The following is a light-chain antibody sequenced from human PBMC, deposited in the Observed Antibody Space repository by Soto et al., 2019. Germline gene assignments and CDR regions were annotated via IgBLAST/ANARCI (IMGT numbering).Light chain of an antibody. CDR2: EVT. J-gene: IGLJ1*01. CDR1: SSDVGGYNY. V-gene: IGLV2-8*01. CDR3: CSHAGDNTYV. Sequence: QSALTQAPCASGSPGQSVTISCTGTSSDVGGYNYVSWYQQHPGKAPKLMIYEVTKRPSGVPDRFSGSKSGNTASLTVSGLQAEDEADYFCCSHAGDNTYVFGTGTKVTVL.